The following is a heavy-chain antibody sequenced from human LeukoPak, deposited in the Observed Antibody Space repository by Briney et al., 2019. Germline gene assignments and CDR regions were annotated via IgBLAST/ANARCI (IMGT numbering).Heavy chain of an antibody. CDR3: ARADGYNYYYYYYMDV. J-gene: IGHJ6*03. Sequence: KTGGSLRLSCAASGFTFSNYAMSWVRQAPGKGLEWIGRIYTSGSTNYNPSLKSRVTISVDTSKNQFSLKLSSVTAADTAVYYCARADGYNYYYYYYMDVWGKGTTVTISS. CDR2: IYTSGST. V-gene: IGHV4-4*08. CDR1: GFTFSNYA. D-gene: IGHD5-24*01.